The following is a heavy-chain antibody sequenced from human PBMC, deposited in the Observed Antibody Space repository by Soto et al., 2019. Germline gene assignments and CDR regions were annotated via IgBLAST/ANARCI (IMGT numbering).Heavy chain of an antibody. CDR1: GYTFTSYY. J-gene: IGHJ6*02. CDR3: ARNEDFWSGSVYYYGMDV. CDR2: INPSGGST. Sequence: ASVKVSCKASGYTFTSYYMHWVRQAPGQGLEWMGIINPSGGSTSYAQKFQGRVTMARDTSTSTVYMELSSLRSEDTAVYYCARNEDFWSGSVYYYGMDVWGQGTTVTVSS. D-gene: IGHD3-3*01. V-gene: IGHV1-46*01.